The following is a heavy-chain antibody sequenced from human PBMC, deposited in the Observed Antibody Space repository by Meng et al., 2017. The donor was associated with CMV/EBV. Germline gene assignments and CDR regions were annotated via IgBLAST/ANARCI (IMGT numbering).Heavy chain of an antibody. V-gene: IGHV1-69*05. CDR1: GDTFSSYA. Sequence: SVKVSCKASGDTFSSYAISWVRQAPGQGLEWTGGIIPIFGTANYAQKCQGRVTITTDESTSTAYMELSSLRSEDTAVYYCARDGRGIWDCSSTSCYNPYYYYGMDVWGQGTTVTVSS. J-gene: IGHJ6*02. CDR3: ARDGRGIWDCSSTSCYNPYYYYGMDV. CDR2: IIPIFGTA. D-gene: IGHD2-2*02.